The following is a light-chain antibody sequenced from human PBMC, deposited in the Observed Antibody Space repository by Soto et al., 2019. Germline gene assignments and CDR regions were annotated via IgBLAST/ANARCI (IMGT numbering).Light chain of an antibody. J-gene: IGKJ4*01. Sequence: DIQMTQSPSTLSGSVGDRVTITCRASQTISSWLAWYQQKPGKAPKLLIYKASTLKSGVPSRFSGSGSGTEFTLTISRLEPEDFAMYYSQQYGYLVTFGGGTKVDI. CDR2: KAS. V-gene: IGKV1-5*03. CDR3: QQYGYLVT. CDR1: QTISSW.